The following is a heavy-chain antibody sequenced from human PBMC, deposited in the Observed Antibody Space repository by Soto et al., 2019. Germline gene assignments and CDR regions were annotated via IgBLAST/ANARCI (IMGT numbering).Heavy chain of an antibody. CDR3: ARRYCSGGSCYLQNYYYYYYMDV. D-gene: IGHD2-15*01. Sequence: EVQLVESGGGLVKPGGSLRLSCAASGFTFSSYSMNWVRQAPGKGLEWVSSISSSSSYIYYADSVKGRFTISRDNAKNSRYLQMNRLRAEDTAVYYCARRYCSGGSCYLQNYYYYYYMDVWGKGTTVTVSS. V-gene: IGHV3-21*01. CDR2: ISSSSSYI. CDR1: GFTFSSYS. J-gene: IGHJ6*03.